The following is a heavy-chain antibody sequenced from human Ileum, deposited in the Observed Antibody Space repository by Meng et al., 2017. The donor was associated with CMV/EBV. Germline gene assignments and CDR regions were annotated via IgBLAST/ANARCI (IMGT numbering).Heavy chain of an antibody. CDR2: IYGKTNGT. Sequence: SCAASGFTFDDYAMHWVRQAPGKGLEGVSGIYGKTNGTGYADSVKGRFTISISRDSAKNSLYLQVNSLGAEDTALYYCIRDSQAGGCDYWGQGTLVTVSS. D-gene: IGHD3-10*01. CDR3: IRDSQAGGCDY. CDR1: GFTFDDYA. J-gene: IGHJ4*02. V-gene: IGHV3-9*01.